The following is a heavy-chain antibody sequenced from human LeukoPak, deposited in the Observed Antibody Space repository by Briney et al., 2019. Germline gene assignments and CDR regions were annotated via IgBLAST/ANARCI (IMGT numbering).Heavy chain of an antibody. J-gene: IGHJ4*02. Sequence: SETLSLTCTVSGGSISSYYWSWIRQPPGKGLEWIGYIYTSGSTNYNPSLKSRVTISVDTSKNQFSLKLSSVTAADTAAYYCARRYCSSTSCYNDYWGQGTLVTVSS. V-gene: IGHV4-4*09. CDR2: IYTSGST. D-gene: IGHD2-2*02. CDR1: GGSISSYY. CDR3: ARRYCSSTSCYNDY.